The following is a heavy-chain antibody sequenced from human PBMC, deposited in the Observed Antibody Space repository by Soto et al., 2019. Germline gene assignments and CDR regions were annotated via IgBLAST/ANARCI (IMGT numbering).Heavy chain of an antibody. CDR2: FIPIVGTT. CDR1: GGTFDRQA. D-gene: IGHD3-10*02. J-gene: IGHJ5*02. Sequence: QVVQSGAEVKKPGSSVKVSCKASGGTFDRQAFSWVRQAPGQGLEWMGGFIPIVGTTDYSQKFQGRVNITADEANSTAYMELSSLTSDDTAVYYCARVDSSMFEGGEWFDPWGQGALVTVSS. V-gene: IGHV1-69*12. CDR3: ARVDSSMFEGGEWFDP.